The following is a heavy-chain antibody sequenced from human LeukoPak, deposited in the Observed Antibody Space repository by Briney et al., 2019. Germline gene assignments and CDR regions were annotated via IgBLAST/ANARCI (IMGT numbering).Heavy chain of an antibody. CDR1: GFTFSSYA. Sequence: GASLRLSCAASGFTFSSYAMTWVRQAPGKGLEWVSVVTGNGDTTYYADSLKGRFTISRDNSRNTLYLQMNSLRAEDTAVYHCARNAADCTTSACYGSWGQGTLVTVSS. CDR2: VTGNGDTT. J-gene: IGHJ5*02. V-gene: IGHV3-23*01. CDR3: ARNAADCTTSACYGS. D-gene: IGHD2-8*01.